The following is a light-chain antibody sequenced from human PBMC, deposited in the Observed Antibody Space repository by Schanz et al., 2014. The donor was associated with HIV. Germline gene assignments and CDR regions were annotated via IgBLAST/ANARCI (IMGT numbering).Light chain of an antibody. CDR1: RSVTNN. Sequence: ETVLTQSPGTLSLSPGERATLSCRASRSVTNNYLAWYQQKPGQAPRLLIYGASTRATGISARFSGSGSGTEFTLTISSLQSEDFAIYYCQQFNNWPPEGTFGQGTKVELK. J-gene: IGKJ1*01. CDR2: GAS. V-gene: IGKV3-15*01. CDR3: QQFNNWPPEGT.